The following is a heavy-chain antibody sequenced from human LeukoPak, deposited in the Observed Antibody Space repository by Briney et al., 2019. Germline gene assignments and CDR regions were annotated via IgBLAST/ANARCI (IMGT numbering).Heavy chain of an antibody. CDR3: AKVIAAAGTGATTFDY. D-gene: IGHD6-13*01. V-gene: IGHV3-23*01. J-gene: IGHJ4*02. Sequence: GGSLRLSCAASGFTFSSYAMSWVRQAPGKGLEWVSAISGSGGSTYYADSVKGRFTISRDNSKNTLYLQMNSLRAEDTAVYYCAKVIAAAGTGATTFDYWGQGTLVTVSS. CDR2: ISGSGGST. CDR1: GFTFSSYA.